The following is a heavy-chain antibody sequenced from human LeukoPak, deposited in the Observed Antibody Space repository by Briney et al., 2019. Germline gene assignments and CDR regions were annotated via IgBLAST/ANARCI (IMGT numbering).Heavy chain of an antibody. Sequence: ASVKVSCKASGGTFSSYAISWVRQAPGQGLEWMGGIIPIFGTANYAQKFQGRVTITADESTSTAYMELSSLRSDDTAVYYCARSAGIAVAGTLNYWGQGTLVTVSS. D-gene: IGHD6-19*01. CDR1: GGTFSSYA. V-gene: IGHV1-69*13. CDR2: IIPIFGTA. CDR3: ARSAGIAVAGTLNY. J-gene: IGHJ4*02.